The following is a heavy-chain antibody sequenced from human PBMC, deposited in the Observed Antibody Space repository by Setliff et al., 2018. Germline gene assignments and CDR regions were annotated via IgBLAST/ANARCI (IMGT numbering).Heavy chain of an antibody. Sequence: SETLSLTCTVSGGSINSGTYYWGWIRQPPGKGLEWIGRIYHGGTTYYNASLKSRVIISVDTSKSLLSLKLSSVTTTDTAVYYCAGLFRDGWNYFDSWGQGTLVTVSS. CDR3: AGLFRDGWNYFDS. CDR1: GGSINSGTYY. D-gene: IGHD2-21*01. V-gene: IGHV4-39*02. J-gene: IGHJ4*02. CDR2: IYHGGTT.